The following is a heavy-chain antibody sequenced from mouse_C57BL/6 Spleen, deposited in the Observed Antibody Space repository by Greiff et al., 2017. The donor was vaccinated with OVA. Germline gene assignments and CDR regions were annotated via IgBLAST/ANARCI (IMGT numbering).Heavy chain of an antibody. CDR3: ARENYSKYFDY. CDR1: GYTFTSYW. D-gene: IGHD2-5*01. J-gene: IGHJ2*01. Sequence: VQLQQPGAELVKPGASVKLSCKASGYTFTSYWMQWVKQRPGQGLEWIGEIDPSDSYTNYNQKFKGKATLTVDTSSSTAYMQLSSQTSEDSAVYDCARENYSKYFDYWGQGTTLTVSS. V-gene: IGHV1-50*01. CDR2: IDPSDSYT.